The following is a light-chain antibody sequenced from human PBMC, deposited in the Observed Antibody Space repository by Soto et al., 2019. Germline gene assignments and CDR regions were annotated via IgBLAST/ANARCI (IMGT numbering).Light chain of an antibody. CDR1: SSDVGNYDY. CDR2: EVS. CDR3: NSYGGRNNYV. J-gene: IGLJ1*01. Sequence: QSALTQPPSASGSPGQSVTISCTGTSSDVGNYDYVSWYQQHPGKAPKLIIYEVSYRPSGVPDRCSGSKSGNTASLTVSGLQAEDEADYYCNSYGGRNNYVFGTGTKLTVL. V-gene: IGLV2-8*01.